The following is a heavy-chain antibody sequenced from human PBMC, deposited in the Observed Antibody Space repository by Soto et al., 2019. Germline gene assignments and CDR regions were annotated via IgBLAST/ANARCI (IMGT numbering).Heavy chain of an antibody. J-gene: IGHJ5*02. D-gene: IGHD2-21*01. CDR1: AAALKTGHYY. CDR2: IYVTGAV. Sequence: SETLRLTCIFSAAALKTGHYYGRWIRQVRGQGLEWIGHIYVTGAVDYNPSLRDRITISQDTSERQFSLKLRLVTAADTAVYYCPRLRIATNNYKWFDPRGQGTMVTVSS. CDR3: PRLRIATNNYKWFDP. V-gene: IGHV4-31*03.